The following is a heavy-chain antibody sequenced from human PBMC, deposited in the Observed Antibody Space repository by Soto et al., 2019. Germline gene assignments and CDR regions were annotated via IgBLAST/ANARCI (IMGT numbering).Heavy chain of an antibody. V-gene: IGHV5-51*01. J-gene: IGHJ5*02. D-gene: IGHD6-13*01. Sequence: GESLKISCKGSGYSVTSYWIGWVRQMPGKGLEWMGIIYPGDSDTRYSPSFQGQVTISADKSISTAYLQWSSLKASDTAMYYCARARYSSSWYLWWFDPWGQGTLVTVSS. CDR3: ARARYSSSWYLWWFDP. CDR2: IYPGDSDT. CDR1: GYSVTSYW.